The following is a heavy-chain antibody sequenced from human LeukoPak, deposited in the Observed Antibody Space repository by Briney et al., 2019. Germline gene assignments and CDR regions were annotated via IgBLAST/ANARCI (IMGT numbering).Heavy chain of an antibody. CDR1: GGSISSYY. CDR2: INHSGST. Sequence: SETLSLTCTVSGGSISSYYWSWVRQPPGKGLEWIGEINHSGSTNYNPSLKSRVTISVDTSKNQFSLKLSSVTAADTAVYYCARGSVWLWFDYWGQGTLVTVSS. D-gene: IGHD5-18*01. CDR3: ARGSVWLWFDY. V-gene: IGHV4-34*01. J-gene: IGHJ4*02.